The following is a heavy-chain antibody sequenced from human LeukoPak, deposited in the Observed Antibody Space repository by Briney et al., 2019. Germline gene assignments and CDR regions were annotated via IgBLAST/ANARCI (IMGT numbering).Heavy chain of an antibody. Sequence: GGSLRLSCADSRFTFSDYYMIWIRQAPGKGLEWVSYISNSGDTIYYADSVKGRFTISRDNAKNSLYLQMNSLRAEDTAVYYCARVHSSGWYSDYWGQGTLVTVSS. J-gene: IGHJ4*02. CDR1: RFTFSDYY. CDR2: ISNSGDTI. CDR3: ARVHSSGWYSDY. V-gene: IGHV3-11*01. D-gene: IGHD6-19*01.